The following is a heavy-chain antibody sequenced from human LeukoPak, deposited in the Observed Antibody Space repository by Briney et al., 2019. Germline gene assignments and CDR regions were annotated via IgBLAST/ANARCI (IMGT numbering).Heavy chain of an antibody. CDR3: AKEGRDSNYYYYYGMDV. CDR2: ISWNSGTI. Sequence: GGSLRLSCTASGFTFDDYAMHWVRQAPGKGLEWVSGISWNSGTIGYADSVKGRFTISRDNAKKSLYLQMNSLRAEDAALYYCAKEGRDSNYYYYYGMDVWGRGTTVTVSS. V-gene: IGHV3-9*01. J-gene: IGHJ6*02. CDR1: GFTFDDYA.